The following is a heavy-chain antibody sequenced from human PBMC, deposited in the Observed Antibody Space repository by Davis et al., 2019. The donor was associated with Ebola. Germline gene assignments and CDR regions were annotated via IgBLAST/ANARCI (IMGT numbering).Heavy chain of an antibody. D-gene: IGHD5-12*01. J-gene: IGHJ4*02. CDR2: IYYSGST. Sequence: PGGSLRLSCTVSGGSISSYYWSWIRQPPGKGLEWIGYIYYSGSTNYNPSLKSRVTISVDTSKNQFSLKLSSVTAADTAVYYCARDGTRGYSGYAGTRVFDYWGQGTLVTVSS. V-gene: IGHV4-59*12. CDR1: GGSISSYY. CDR3: ARDGTRGYSGYAGTRVFDY.